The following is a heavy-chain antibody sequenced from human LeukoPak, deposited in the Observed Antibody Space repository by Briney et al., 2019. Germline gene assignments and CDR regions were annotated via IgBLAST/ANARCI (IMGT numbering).Heavy chain of an antibody. J-gene: IGHJ4*02. V-gene: IGHV4-61*01. CDR2: IYYSGST. CDR1: GGSVSSDTYY. CDR3: ARGLPGDYDGFYFDY. Sequence: PSETLSLTCTVSGGSVSSDTYYWSWIRQAPGKGLEWIGYIYYSGSTNYNPSLKSRVTISVDTSKNQFSLKLSSVTAADTAVYYCARGLPGDYDGFYFDYWGQGTLVTVSS. D-gene: IGHD4-17*01.